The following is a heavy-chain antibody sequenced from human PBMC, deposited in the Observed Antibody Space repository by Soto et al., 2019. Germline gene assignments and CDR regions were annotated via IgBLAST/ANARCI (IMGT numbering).Heavy chain of an antibody. J-gene: IGHJ5*02. Sequence: PSETLSLTCTVSGGSISSYYWSWIRQPPGKGLEWIGYIYYSGSTNYNPSLKGRFTVSRDNAKNSLYLQLNSLRDEDTAVYYCAREMGACSDSSCYPGPYDSWGQGTLVTVSS. CDR3: AREMGACSDSSCYPGPYDS. CDR2: IYYSGST. V-gene: IGHV4-59*12. D-gene: IGHD3-16*01. CDR1: GGSISSYY.